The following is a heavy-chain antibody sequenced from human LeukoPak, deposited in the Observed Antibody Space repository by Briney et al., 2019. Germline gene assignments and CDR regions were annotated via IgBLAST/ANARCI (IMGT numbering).Heavy chain of an antibody. CDR2: IYYSGST. CDR3: ARGPQTTAHYDFWSGYPWYNWFDP. D-gene: IGHD3-3*01. Sequence: SETLSLTCTVSGGSISSYYWSWIRQPPGKGLEWIGYIYYSGSTNYNPSLKSRVTISVDTSKNQFSLKLSSVTAADTAVYYCARGPQTTAHYDFWSGYPWYNWFDPWGQGTLVTVSS. CDR1: GGSISSYY. V-gene: IGHV4-59*01. J-gene: IGHJ5*02.